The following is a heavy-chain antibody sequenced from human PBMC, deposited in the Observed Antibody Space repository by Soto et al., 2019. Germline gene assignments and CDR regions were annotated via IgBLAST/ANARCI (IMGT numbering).Heavy chain of an antibody. CDR3: ARGGDPDSYYWYFDL. Sequence: QVQLVQSGAEVKKPGASVKVSCKASGYTFTSYGISWVRQAPGQGLEWMGWISAYNGNTNYAQKLQGRVTMTTDTATSTAYRERRSLRSDDTAVYYCARGGDPDSYYWYFDLWGRGTLVTVSS. D-gene: IGHD3-22*01. V-gene: IGHV1-18*01. CDR1: GYTFTSYG. CDR2: ISAYNGNT. J-gene: IGHJ2*01.